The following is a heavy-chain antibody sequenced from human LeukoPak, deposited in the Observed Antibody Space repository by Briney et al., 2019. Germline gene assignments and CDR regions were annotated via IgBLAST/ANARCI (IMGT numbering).Heavy chain of an antibody. Sequence: GGSLRLSCAASGFTFSSYGMHWVRQAPGKGLEWVAVVAYDGSNKFYADSVKGRFTISRDNSKNTLYLQMNSLRAEDTAVYYCARDSFSGWYSDAFDIWGQGTMVTVSS. CDR2: VAYDGSNK. J-gene: IGHJ3*02. CDR1: GFTFSSYG. V-gene: IGHV3-30*03. CDR3: ARDSFSGWYSDAFDI. D-gene: IGHD6-19*01.